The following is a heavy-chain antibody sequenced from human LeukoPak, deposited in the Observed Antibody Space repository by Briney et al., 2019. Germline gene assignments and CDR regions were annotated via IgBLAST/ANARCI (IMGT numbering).Heavy chain of an antibody. CDR2: ISWNSGSI. CDR1: GFTFDDYA. D-gene: IGHD3-22*01. V-gene: IGHV3-9*01. J-gene: IGHJ4*02. CDR3: AKDLYYYDSSGYPDY. Sequence: GGSLRLSCAASGFTFDDYAMHWVRQAPGKGPEWVSGISWNSGSIGYADSVKGRFTISRDNAKNSLYLQMNSLRAEDTALYYCAKDLYYYDSSGYPDYWGQGTLVTVSS.